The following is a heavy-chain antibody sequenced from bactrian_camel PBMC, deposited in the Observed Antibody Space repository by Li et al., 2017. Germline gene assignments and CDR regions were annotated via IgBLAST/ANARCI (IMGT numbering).Heavy chain of an antibody. CDR2: TYVITGSK. J-gene: IGHJ4*01. D-gene: IGHD6*01. Sequence: HVQLVESGGGSVQAGGSLRLSCVASGDANSRNFIGWVRQAPGKEREGIASTYVITGSKYYADSVKGRFTISLDNAKNMVYLQMNSLKPEDTAMYYCAAGLHEVAGFRDVSVQYNSWGQGTQVTVS. V-gene: IGHV3-2*01. CDR1: GDANSRNF. CDR3: AAGLHEVAGFRDVSVQYNS.